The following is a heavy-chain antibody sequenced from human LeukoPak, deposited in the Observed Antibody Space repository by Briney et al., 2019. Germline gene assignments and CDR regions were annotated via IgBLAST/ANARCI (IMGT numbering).Heavy chain of an antibody. CDR1: GSTFSSYS. J-gene: IGHJ4*02. V-gene: IGHV3-48*01. CDR2: ISSSSSTI. CDR3: ARRVVGALYYFDY. Sequence: GGSLRLSCAASGSTFSSYSMNWVRQAPGKGLEWVSCISSSSSTIYYADSVKGRFTISRDNAKNSLYLQMNSLRAEDTAVYYCARRVVGALYYFDYWGQGTLVTVSS. D-gene: IGHD1-26*01.